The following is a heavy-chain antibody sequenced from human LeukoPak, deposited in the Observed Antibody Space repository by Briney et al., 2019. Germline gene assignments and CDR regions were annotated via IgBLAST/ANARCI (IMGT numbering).Heavy chain of an antibody. J-gene: IGHJ3*02. V-gene: IGHV4-34*01. CDR2: INHSGST. CDR1: GGSFSGYY. D-gene: IGHD2-21*01. CDR3: ARLFEVVDAFDI. Sequence: PSETLSLTCAVYGGSFSGYYWSWIRQPPGKGLEWIGEINHSGSTNYNPSLNSRVTISVDASKNQFSLKLSSVTAADTAVYYCARLFEVVDAFDIWGQGTMVTVSS.